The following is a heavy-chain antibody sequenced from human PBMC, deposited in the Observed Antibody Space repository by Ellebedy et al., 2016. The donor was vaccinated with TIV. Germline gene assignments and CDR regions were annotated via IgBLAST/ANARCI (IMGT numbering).Heavy chain of an antibody. D-gene: IGHD3-10*01. CDR1: GGTFSSSG. Sequence: AASVKVSCKASGGTFSSSGLSWVRQVPGQGLEWVGKVVPVLRSTNYAPHLQGRVTITADTPTNTAYLELSGLTSEDTAVYYCARHSSVGIRGHGFDIWGQGTLVTVSS. V-gene: IGHV1-69*04. J-gene: IGHJ3*02. CDR2: VVPVLRST. CDR3: ARHSSVGIRGHGFDI.